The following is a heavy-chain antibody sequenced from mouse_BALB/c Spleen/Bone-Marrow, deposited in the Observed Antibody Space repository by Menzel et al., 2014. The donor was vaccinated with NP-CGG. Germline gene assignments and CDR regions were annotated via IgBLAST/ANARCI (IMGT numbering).Heavy chain of an antibody. V-gene: IGHV1-9*01. CDR2: ILPGSGSS. J-gene: IGHJ2*01. CDR3: TRWGWSFDY. Sequence: VKLQESGAELMKPGASVKISCKATGYTFSSYWIEWVKRRPGHGLEWIGEILPGSGSSNYNEKFKGKATITADTSSNTAYMQLSSLTSEDSAVYYCTRWGWSFDYWGQGTTLTVSS. D-gene: IGHD2-3*01. CDR1: GYTFSSYW.